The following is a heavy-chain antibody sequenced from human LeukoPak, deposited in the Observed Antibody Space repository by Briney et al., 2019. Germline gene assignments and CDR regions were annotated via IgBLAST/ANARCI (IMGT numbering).Heavy chain of an antibody. Sequence: GGSLRLSCTPSGFTFGDDSMSWFRQAPRKGLEWVGFIRSKVHGGTAEYAASVKGRFTLSRDDSKNIAYLQMNSLKIEDTAVYYCSREPKGRWLQFDYWGQGTLVTVSS. CDR3: SREPKGRWLQFDY. CDR1: GFTFGDDS. J-gene: IGHJ4*02. CDR2: IRSKVHGGTA. D-gene: IGHD5-24*01. V-gene: IGHV3-49*03.